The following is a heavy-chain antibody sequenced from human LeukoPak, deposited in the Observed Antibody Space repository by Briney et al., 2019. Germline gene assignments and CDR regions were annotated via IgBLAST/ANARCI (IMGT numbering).Heavy chain of an antibody. CDR1: GYTFTSYD. CDR3: ARGKAGPQYYSYGMDV. Sequence: ASVKVSCKASGYTFTSYDINWVRQATGQGLEWMGWMNPNSGNTGYAQKFQGRVTMTRNTSISTAYMELSSLRSEDTAVYYCARGKAGPQYYSYGMDVWGQGTTVTVSS. CDR2: MNPNSGNT. D-gene: IGHD3-10*01. V-gene: IGHV1-8*01. J-gene: IGHJ6*02.